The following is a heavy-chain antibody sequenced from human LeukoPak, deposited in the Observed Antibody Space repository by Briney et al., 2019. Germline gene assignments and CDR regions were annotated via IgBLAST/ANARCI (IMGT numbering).Heavy chain of an antibody. CDR3: ARDNPGGSYYGY. D-gene: IGHD1-26*01. CDR1: GYTFTSYG. V-gene: IGHV1-18*01. J-gene: IGHJ4*02. CDR2: ISAYNGNT. Sequence: ASVRVSCKASGYTFTSYGISWVRQAPGQGLEWMGWISAYNGNTNYAQKLQGRVTMTTDTSTSTAYMELRSLRSDDTAVYYCARDNPGGSYYGYWGQGTLVTVSS.